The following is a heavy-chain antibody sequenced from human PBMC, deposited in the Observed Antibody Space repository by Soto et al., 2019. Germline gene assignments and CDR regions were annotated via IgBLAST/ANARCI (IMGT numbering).Heavy chain of an antibody. V-gene: IGHV4-59*01. J-gene: IGHJ6*02. CDR2: IYYSGST. CDR1: GGSISSYY. CDR3: ARFGLGSSWYDSTYYYGMDV. D-gene: IGHD6-13*01. Sequence: SETLSLTCTVSGGSISSYYWSWIRQPQGKGLDWIGYIYYSGSTNYNPSLKSRVTISVDTSKNQFSLKLSSVTAADTAVYYCARFGLGSSWYDSTYYYGMDVWGQGTTVTVSS.